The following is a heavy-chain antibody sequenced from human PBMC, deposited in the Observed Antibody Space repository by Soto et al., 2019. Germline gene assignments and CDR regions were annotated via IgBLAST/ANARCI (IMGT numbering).Heavy chain of an antibody. CDR1: GFTFSRYA. J-gene: IGHJ6*03. Sequence: GGSLRLSCAASGFTFSRYAMSWVRQAPGKGLEWVSAISGRGGSTYYAESVKSRFTISRDNSKNTLYLQMNSLIAEDTAIYYCAKERNDSYSSSSGYYYCYYMDVWGKGTTVTVSS. D-gene: IGHD6-6*01. CDR2: ISGRGGST. V-gene: IGHV3-23*01. CDR3: AKERNDSYSSSSGYYYCYYMDV.